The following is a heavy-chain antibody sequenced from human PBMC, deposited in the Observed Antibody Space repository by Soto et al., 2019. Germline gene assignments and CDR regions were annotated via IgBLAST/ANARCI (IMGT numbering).Heavy chain of an antibody. CDR1: GFTFSIYA. V-gene: IGHV3-30-3*01. Sequence: GGSLRLSCAASGFTFSIYALHWVRQAPGKWLEWVAVVSFDGSNKLYADSVKGRFTISRDNSKNTLYVQMNSLRGEDTAVYYCARGRYCSGTSCYTDYYFGLDVWGQGXTVTVYS. D-gene: IGHD2-2*02. CDR2: VSFDGSNK. CDR3: ARGRYCSGTSCYTDYYFGLDV. J-gene: IGHJ6*02.